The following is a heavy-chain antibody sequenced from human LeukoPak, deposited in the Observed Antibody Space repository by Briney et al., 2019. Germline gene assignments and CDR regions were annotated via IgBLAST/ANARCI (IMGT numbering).Heavy chain of an antibody. CDR2: IYHSGRT. CDR1: GYSISSDYY. D-gene: IGHD4-23*01. Sequence: PSETLSLTCAVSGYSISSDYYWGWIRQPPGKGLEWIGSIYHSGRTYYNPSLKSRVTISVDTSKNQFSLKLSSVTAADTAVYYCARLRAHSLRWSTDYWGQGTLVTVSS. V-gene: IGHV4-38-2*01. CDR3: ARLRAHSLRWSTDY. J-gene: IGHJ4*02.